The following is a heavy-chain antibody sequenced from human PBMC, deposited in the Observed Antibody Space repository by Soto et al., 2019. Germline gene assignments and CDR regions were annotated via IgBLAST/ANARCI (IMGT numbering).Heavy chain of an antibody. CDR3: ARDLKAPGQYNWNFFDY. D-gene: IGHD1-7*01. V-gene: IGHV3-21*01. J-gene: IGHJ4*02. Sequence: GGSLRLSCAASGFTFSSYSMNWVRQAPGKGLEWVSSISSSSSYIYYADSVKGRFTISRDNAKNSLYLQMNSLRAEDTAVYYCARDLKAPGQYNWNFFDYWGQGTLVTVSS. CDR2: ISSSSSYI. CDR1: GFTFSSYS.